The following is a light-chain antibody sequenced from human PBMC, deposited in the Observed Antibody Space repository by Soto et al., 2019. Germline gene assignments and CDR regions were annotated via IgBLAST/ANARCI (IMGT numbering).Light chain of an antibody. V-gene: IGKV1-27*01. J-gene: IGKJ4*01. CDR2: AAS. CDR1: QGISKY. CDR3: QKYNSASLT. Sequence: DIQMTQSPSSLSASVGDRVTIACRASQGISKYLAWYQQKPGKVPKLLIYAASTLQSGVPSRYSGSGSGTEFTLTISSLQPEEVATYYCQKYNSASLTFGGGTKVEIK.